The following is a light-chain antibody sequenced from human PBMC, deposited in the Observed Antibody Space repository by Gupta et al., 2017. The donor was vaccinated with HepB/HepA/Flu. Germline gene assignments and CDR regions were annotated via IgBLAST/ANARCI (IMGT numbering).Light chain of an antibody. Sequence: EIVLTQSPATPSLSPGEGATLSCRASQSVSSYLTWYQQKPGQAPRLLIYDASNRATGIPARFSGSGSGTDFTLTISSLEPEDFAVYYCQQRSNWPLCSFGQGTKLEIK. CDR2: DAS. V-gene: IGKV3-11*01. CDR3: QQRSNWPLCS. J-gene: IGKJ2*04. CDR1: QSVSSY.